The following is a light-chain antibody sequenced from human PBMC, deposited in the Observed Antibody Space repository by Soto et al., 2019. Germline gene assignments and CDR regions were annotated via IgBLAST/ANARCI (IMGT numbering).Light chain of an antibody. CDR3: HQYNSYSPWT. CDR1: QSISSW. J-gene: IGKJ1*01. V-gene: IGKV1-5*03. Sequence: DIQMTQSPSTLSASVGDRVTITCRASQSISSWLAWYQQEPGKAPKLLIYKASSLESGVPSRFSGSGSGTEFTLTISSLQPDDFATYYCHQYNSYSPWTFGQGTKVDIK. CDR2: KAS.